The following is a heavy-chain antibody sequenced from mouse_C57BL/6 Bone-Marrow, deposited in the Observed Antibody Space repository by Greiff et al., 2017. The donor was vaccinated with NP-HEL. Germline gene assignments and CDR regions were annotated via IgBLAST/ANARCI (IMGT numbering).Heavy chain of an antibody. J-gene: IGHJ2*01. Sequence: VQLKQSGPGLVQPSQSLSITCTVSGFSLTSYGVHWVRQSPGKGLEWLGVIWSGGSTDYNAAFISRLSISKDNSKSQVFFKMNSLQADDTAIYYCARKDPLGRGCDYWGQGTTLTVSS. CDR3: ARKDPLGRGCDY. CDR1: GFSLTSYG. CDR2: IWSGGST. V-gene: IGHV2-2*01. D-gene: IGHD4-1*01.